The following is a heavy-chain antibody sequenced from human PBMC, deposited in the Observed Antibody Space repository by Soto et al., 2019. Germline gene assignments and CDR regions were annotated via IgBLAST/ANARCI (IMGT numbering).Heavy chain of an antibody. CDR3: AIYDSSGSRGFQH. D-gene: IGHD3-22*01. Sequence: SETLSLTCTVSGGSISSGSYYWSWIRQHPGKGLEWIGYIYYSGSTYYNPSLKSRVTISVDTSKNQFSLKLSSVTAADTAVYYCAIYDSSGSRGFQHWGQGTLVTVSS. CDR1: GGSISSGSYY. CDR2: IYYSGST. V-gene: IGHV4-31*03. J-gene: IGHJ1*01.